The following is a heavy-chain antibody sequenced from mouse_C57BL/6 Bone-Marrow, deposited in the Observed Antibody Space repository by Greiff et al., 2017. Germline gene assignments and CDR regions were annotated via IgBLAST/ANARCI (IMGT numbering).Heavy chain of an antibody. Sequence: QVQLQQPGAELVKPGASVKLSCKASGYTFTSYWMQWVKQRPGPGLEWIGEIDPSDSYPNYNQKFKGKATLTVDTSSSTAYMQLSSLASEDAAGCYGASCTTGGEYFDVWGTGTTVTVAS. V-gene: IGHV1-50*01. CDR2: IDPSDSYP. J-gene: IGHJ1*03. CDR1: GYTFTSYW. D-gene: IGHD1-1*01. CDR3: ASCTTGGEYFDV.